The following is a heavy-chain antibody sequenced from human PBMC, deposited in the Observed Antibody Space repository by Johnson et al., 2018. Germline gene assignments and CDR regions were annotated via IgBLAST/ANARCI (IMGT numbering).Heavy chain of an antibody. CDR2: IQPEGNEK. J-gene: IGHJ4*02. CDR3: ARDSRASDD. Sequence: VQLQESGGGLVEPGGSLGLLCAASGFTFSDYHMTWFRQAPGKGLEWVANIQPEGNEKYYVDSVKGRFTVSRDNAKNSLYLQMSSLRVEDTAVYYCARDSRASDDWGQGTLVTVSS. CDR1: GFTFSDYH. V-gene: IGHV3-7*01.